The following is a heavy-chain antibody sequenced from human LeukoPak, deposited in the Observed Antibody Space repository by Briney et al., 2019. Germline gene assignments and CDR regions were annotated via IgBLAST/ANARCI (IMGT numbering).Heavy chain of an antibody. D-gene: IGHD3-10*01. V-gene: IGHV3-30*04. J-gene: IGHJ6*02. Sequence: SGRSLRLSCAASGFVFSSYVMHWVRQAPGKGLEWVAVIPYDGSNKYYADSVKGRFTISRDNSKNTLYLQMNSLRAEDTAVYYCARDRGFGELLSDYFYDYVMGVWGQGATVTVSS. CDR3: ARDRGFGELLSDYFYDYVMGV. CDR2: IPYDGSNK. CDR1: GFVFSSYV.